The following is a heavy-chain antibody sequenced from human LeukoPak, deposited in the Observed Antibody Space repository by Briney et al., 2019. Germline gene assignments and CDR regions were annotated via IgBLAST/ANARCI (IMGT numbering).Heavy chain of an antibody. CDR2: ISYDGSNK. CDR1: GFTFSSYA. CDR3: ASGIVVAESDY. D-gene: IGHD2-15*01. J-gene: IGHJ4*02. Sequence: PGGSLRLSCAASGFTFSSYAMHWVRQAPGKGLEWVAVISYDGSNKYYADSVKGRFTISRDNSKNTLYLQMNSLRAEDTAVYYCASGIVVAESDYWGQGTLVTVSS. V-gene: IGHV3-30-3*01.